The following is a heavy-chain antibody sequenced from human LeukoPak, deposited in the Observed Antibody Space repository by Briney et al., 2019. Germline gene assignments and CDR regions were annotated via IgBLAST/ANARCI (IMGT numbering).Heavy chain of an antibody. CDR2: IYPGDSDT. J-gene: IGHJ3*02. D-gene: IGHD1-26*01. Sequence: ETLSLTCTVSGGSISSYYWSWIRQPPGKGLEWMGIIYPGDSDTRYSSSFQGQVTISADKSISTAYLQWSSLKASDTAMYYCARPSGSYYDNAFDIWGQGTMVTVSS. CDR3: ARPSGSYYDNAFDI. CDR1: GGSISSYY. V-gene: IGHV5-51*01.